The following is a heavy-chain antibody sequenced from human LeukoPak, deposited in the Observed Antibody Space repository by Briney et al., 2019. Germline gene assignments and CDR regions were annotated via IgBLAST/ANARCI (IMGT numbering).Heavy chain of an antibody. CDR1: GFTFSGFA. D-gene: IGHD3-10*02. J-gene: IGHJ6*04. CDR3: AELGITMIGGV. Sequence: GGTLRLSCAASGFTFSGFAMSWVRQAPGRGLEWVSYISSSGSTIYYADSVKGRFTISRDNAKNSLYLQMNSLRAEDTAVYYCAELGITMIGGVWGKGTTVTISS. V-gene: IGHV3-48*03. CDR2: ISSSGSTI.